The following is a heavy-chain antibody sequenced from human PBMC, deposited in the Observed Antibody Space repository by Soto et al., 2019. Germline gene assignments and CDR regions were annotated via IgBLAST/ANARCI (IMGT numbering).Heavy chain of an antibody. J-gene: IGHJ4*02. CDR2: IIPIFGTA. CDR3: ARPHIAARPEFDY. Sequence: GASVKVSCKASGGTFSSYAISWVRQAPGQGLEWMGGIIPIFGTANYAQKFQGRVTITADESTSTAYMELSSLRSEDTAVYYCARPHIAARPEFDYWGQGTLVTVSS. V-gene: IGHV1-69*13. D-gene: IGHD6-6*01. CDR1: GGTFSSYA.